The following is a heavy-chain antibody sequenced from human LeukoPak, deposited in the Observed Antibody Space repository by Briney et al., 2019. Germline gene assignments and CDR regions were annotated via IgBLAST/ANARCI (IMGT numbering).Heavy chain of an antibody. J-gene: IGHJ5*02. CDR3: AKEPYYYGSGSYNWFDP. V-gene: IGHV3-21*01. Sequence: GGSLRLSCAASGFTFSSYSMNWVRQAPGKGLDWVSSITRSSYIYYADSVKGRFTISRDNAKNSLYLQMNSLRAEDTAVYYCAKEPYYYGSGSYNWFDPWGQGTLVTVSS. CDR2: ITRSSYI. CDR1: GFTFSSYS. D-gene: IGHD3-10*01.